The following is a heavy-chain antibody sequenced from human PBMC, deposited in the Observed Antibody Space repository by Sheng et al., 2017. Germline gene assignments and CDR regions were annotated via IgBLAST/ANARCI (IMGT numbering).Heavy chain of an antibody. V-gene: IGHV1-69*04. CDR2: IIPILGIA. J-gene: IGHJ6*03. CDR3: ARGRVPYYDTLLAYMDV. Sequence: QVQLVQSGAEVKKPGSSVKVSCKASGGTFSSYAISWVRQAPGQGLEWMGGIIPILGIANYAQKFQGRVTITADKSTSTAYMELSSLRSEDTAVYYCARGRVPYYDTLLAYMDVWGKGTTVTVSS. CDR1: GGTFSSYA. D-gene: IGHD3-9*01.